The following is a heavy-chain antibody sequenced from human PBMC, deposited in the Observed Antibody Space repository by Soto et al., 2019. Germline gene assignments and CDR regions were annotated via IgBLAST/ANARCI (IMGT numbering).Heavy chain of an antibody. CDR2: IWSDGNNK. D-gene: IGHD1-1*01. CDR1: GFTFNTYG. J-gene: IGHJ4*02. CDR3: ARIQLDTIMALDY. V-gene: IGHV3-33*01. Sequence: QVQLVESGGGVVQPGKSLRLSCAASGFTFNTYGFHWVRQAPGKGLEWVAVIWSDGNNKYYADSVKGRFTISRHSSKNTLFLQMNSLRVEDTAVYYCARIQLDTIMALDYWGQGTLVTVSS.